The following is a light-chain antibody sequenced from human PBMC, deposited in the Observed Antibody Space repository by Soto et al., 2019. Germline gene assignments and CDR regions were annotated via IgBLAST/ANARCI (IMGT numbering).Light chain of an antibody. CDR1: TSDVGGYNY. J-gene: IGLJ1*01. CDR2: EVS. CDR3: NSQTTSGIRV. Sequence: QSALTQPPSASGSPGQSVTISCTGTTSDVGGYNYVSWYQQHPGKAPKVMIYEVSKRPSGVPDRFSGSKSGNTASLTVSGLQAEDEADYYCNSQTTSGIRVFGTGTKLTVL. V-gene: IGLV2-8*01.